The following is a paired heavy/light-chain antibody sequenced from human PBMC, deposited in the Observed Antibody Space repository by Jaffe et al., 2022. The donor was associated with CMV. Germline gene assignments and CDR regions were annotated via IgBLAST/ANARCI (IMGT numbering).Light chain of an antibody. J-gene: IGKJ4*01. V-gene: IGKV2-28*01. Sequence: DIVMTQSPLSLPVTPGEPASISCRSSQSLLHSNGYNYLDWYLQKPGQSPQLLIYLGSNRASGVPDRFSGSGSGTDFTLKISRVEAEDVGVYYCMQALQTPQLTFGGGTKVEIK. CDR2: LGS. CDR1: QSLLHSNGYNY. CDR3: MQALQTPQLT.
Heavy chain of an antibody. Sequence: QVQLVQSGAEVKKPGASVKVSCKASGYTFTSYYMHWVRQAPGQGLEWMGIINPSGGSTSYAQKFQGRVTMTRDTSTSTVYMELSSLRSEDTAVYYCARVSFRVGATYVHYYYGMDVWGQGTTVTVSS. CDR2: INPSGGST. V-gene: IGHV1-46*01. CDR1: GYTFTSYY. J-gene: IGHJ6*02. D-gene: IGHD1-26*01. CDR3: ARVSFRVGATYVHYYYGMDV.